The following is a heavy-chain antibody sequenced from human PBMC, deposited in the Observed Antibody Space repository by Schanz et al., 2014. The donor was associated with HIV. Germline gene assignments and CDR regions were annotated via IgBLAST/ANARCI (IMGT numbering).Heavy chain of an antibody. Sequence: VPLVESGGCLVQPGGSLRLSCAASGFTFSSYAMSWVRQAPGKGLEWVSRINSDGSSTTYADYVKGRFTISRDNAKNTLYLQMNSLRAEDTAVYYCARDYRFLQEYYYGMDVWGQGTTVSVS. CDR2: INSDGSST. CDR3: ARDYRFLQEYYYGMDV. D-gene: IGHD3-3*01. CDR1: GFTFSSYA. V-gene: IGHV3-74*01. J-gene: IGHJ6*02.